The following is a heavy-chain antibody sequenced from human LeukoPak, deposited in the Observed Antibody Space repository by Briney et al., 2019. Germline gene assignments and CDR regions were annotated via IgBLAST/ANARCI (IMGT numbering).Heavy chain of an antibody. CDR3: ATAGNYRFDY. CDR1: GFTFSSYG. D-gene: IGHD1-7*01. Sequence: GGSLRLSCAASGFTFSSYGMHWVRQAPGKGLVWVSRINPDGSTINYADSVKGRFTISRDNAKNTLYLQMNSLRAEDTAVYYCATAGNYRFDYWGQGTLVTVSS. J-gene: IGHJ4*02. CDR2: INPDGSTI. V-gene: IGHV3-74*01.